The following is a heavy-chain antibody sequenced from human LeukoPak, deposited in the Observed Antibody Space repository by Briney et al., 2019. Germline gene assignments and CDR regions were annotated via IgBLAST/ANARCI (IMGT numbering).Heavy chain of an antibody. V-gene: IGHV1-46*01. Sequence: GASVKVSCKASGYTFTSYYMHWVRQAPGQGLEWMGIINPSGGSTSYAQKFQGRVTMTRDMSTSTVYMELSSLRSEDTAVYYCARSGSGYYVLDAFDIWGQGTMVTVSS. CDR2: INPSGGST. CDR3: ARSGSGYYVLDAFDI. D-gene: IGHD3-3*01. J-gene: IGHJ3*02. CDR1: GYTFTSYY.